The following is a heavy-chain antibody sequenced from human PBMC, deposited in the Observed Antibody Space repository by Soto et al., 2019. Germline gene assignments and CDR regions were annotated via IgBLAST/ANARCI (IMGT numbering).Heavy chain of an antibody. CDR2: ISSSSYI. J-gene: IGHJ4*02. D-gene: IGHD6-19*01. CDR1: GFTFSSYS. V-gene: IGHV3-21*01. CDR3: AREEDSGWIPYYFDY. Sequence: PGGSLRLSCAASGFTFSSYSMNWVRQAPGKGLEWVSSISSSSYIYYADSVKGRFTISRDNAKNSLYLQMNSLRAEDTAVYYCAREEDSGWIPYYFDYWGQGTLVTVSS.